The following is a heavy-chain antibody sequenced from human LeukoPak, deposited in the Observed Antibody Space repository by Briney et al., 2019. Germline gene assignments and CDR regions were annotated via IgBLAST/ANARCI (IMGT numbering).Heavy chain of an antibody. CDR3: AASGYYFDY. D-gene: IGHD3-22*01. V-gene: IGHV4-59*01. J-gene: IGHJ4*02. CDR2: IYYSGST. Sequence: SETLSLTCTVSGGSISSYYWSWIRQPPGKGLEWIGYIYYSGSTNYNPSLKSRVTISVDTSKNQFSLKLSSVTAADTAVYYCAASGYYFDYWGQGTLVTVSS. CDR1: GGSISSYY.